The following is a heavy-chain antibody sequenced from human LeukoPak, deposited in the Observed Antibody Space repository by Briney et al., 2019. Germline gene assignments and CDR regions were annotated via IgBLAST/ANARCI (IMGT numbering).Heavy chain of an antibody. CDR3: ARGLYYVVVTPIRRQDDAFDI. J-gene: IGHJ3*02. CDR2: IYYSGST. D-gene: IGHD2-21*02. Sequence: SETLSLTCTVSGGSISSSSYYWGWIRQPPGKGLAWIGSIYYSGSTYYNPSLKSRVTISVDTSKNQFSLKLSSVTAADTAVYYCARGLYYVVVTPIRRQDDAFDIWGQGTMVTVSS. V-gene: IGHV4-39*01. CDR1: GGSISSSSYY.